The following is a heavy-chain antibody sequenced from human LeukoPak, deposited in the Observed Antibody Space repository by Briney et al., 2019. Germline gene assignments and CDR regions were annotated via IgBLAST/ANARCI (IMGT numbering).Heavy chain of an antibody. CDR3: AKGSCTNGVCYLHY. J-gene: IGHJ4*02. CDR2: ISWNSGSI. CDR1: GFTFDDCA. Sequence: HPGGSLRLSCAASGFTFDDCAMHWVRQAPGKGLEWVSGISWNSGSIGYADSVKGRFTISRDNAKNSLYLQMNSLRAEDMALYYCAKGSCTNGVCYLHYWGQGTLVTVSS. V-gene: IGHV3-9*03. D-gene: IGHD2-8*01.